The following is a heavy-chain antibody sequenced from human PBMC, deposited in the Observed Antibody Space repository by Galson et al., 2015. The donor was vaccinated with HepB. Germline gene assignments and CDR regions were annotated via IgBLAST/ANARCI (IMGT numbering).Heavy chain of an antibody. J-gene: IGHJ6*02. CDR3: ARGPSMATVTTVYCGMDV. D-gene: IGHD4-11*01. V-gene: IGHV1-69*13. Sequence: SVKVSCKASGGTFSSYAISWVRQAPGQGLEWMGGIIPIFGTANYAQKFQGRVTITADESTSTAYMELSSLRSEDTAVYYCARGPSMATVTTVYCGMDVWGQGTTVTVSS. CDR2: IIPIFGTA. CDR1: GGTFSSYA.